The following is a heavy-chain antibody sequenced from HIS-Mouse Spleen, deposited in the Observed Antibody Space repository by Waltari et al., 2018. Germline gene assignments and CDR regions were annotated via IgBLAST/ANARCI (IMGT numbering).Heavy chain of an antibody. CDR3: ARVVAARPGYNWFDP. Sequence: QVQLVQSGAEVKKPGASVKVSCKASGYTFTGYYMHWVRQAPGQGLEWMGGINTNRGGKNYAQKLQGRVTMTRDTSISTAYMELSRLRSDDTAVYYCARVVAARPGYNWFDPWGQGTLVTVSS. CDR1: GYTFTGYY. D-gene: IGHD6-6*01. J-gene: IGHJ5*02. V-gene: IGHV1-2*02. CDR2: INTNRGGK.